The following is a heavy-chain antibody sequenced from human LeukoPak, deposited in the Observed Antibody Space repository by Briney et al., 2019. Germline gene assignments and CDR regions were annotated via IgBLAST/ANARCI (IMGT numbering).Heavy chain of an antibody. CDR1: GFTFSDYY. CDR2: ISSSGSTI. CDR3: ARDQMTTVTTFDY. Sequence: GGSLRLSCAASGFTFSDYYMSWIRQAPGKGLEWVSYISSSGSTIYYADSVKGRFTISRDNAKNSLYLQMSSLRAEDTAVYYCARDQMTTVTTFDYWGQGTLVTVSS. D-gene: IGHD4-17*01. V-gene: IGHV3-11*04. J-gene: IGHJ4*02.